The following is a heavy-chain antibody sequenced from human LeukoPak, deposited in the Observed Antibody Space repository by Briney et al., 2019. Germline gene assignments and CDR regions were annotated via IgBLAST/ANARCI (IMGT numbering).Heavy chain of an antibody. CDR1: GFPFSDYA. CDR3: AAGTSPYYYFDF. J-gene: IGHJ4*02. CDR2: ISYDGSNT. Sequence: PGKSLRLSCAASGFPFSDYALHWVRQVPGKGPEWVAAISYDGSNTFYTDSMKGRFTISRDNSKNTLYLQMNSLRAEDTALYYCAAGTSPYYYFDFWGQGTLVTVSS. D-gene: IGHD3-10*01. V-gene: IGHV3-30*04.